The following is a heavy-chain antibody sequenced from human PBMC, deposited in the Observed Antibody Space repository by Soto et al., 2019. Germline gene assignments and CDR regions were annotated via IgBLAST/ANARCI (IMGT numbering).Heavy chain of an antibody. CDR2: VTGSGSNT. V-gene: IGHV3-23*01. D-gene: IGHD4-17*01. CDR1: GFTFSSYA. J-gene: IGHJ5*02. Sequence: DVQVLESGGGLVQPGGSLRLSCAASGFTFSSYAMSWVRQAPGKGLEWVSTVTGSGSNTYNADSVKGWFTISRDNSKNTLYLQMNSLRAEDTAIYYCARASHDYGGNWFDPWGQGTLVTVSS. CDR3: ARASHDYGGNWFDP.